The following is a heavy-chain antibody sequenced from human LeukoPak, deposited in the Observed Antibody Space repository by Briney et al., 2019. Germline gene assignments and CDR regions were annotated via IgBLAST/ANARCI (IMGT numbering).Heavy chain of an antibody. Sequence: SETLSLTCAVYGGSFSGYYWSWIRQPPGKGLEWIGEINHSGSTNYNPSLKSRVTISVDTSKNQFSLKLSSVTAADTAVYYCARHLNSGSYSDYFDYWGQGTLVTVSS. D-gene: IGHD1-26*01. CDR1: GGSFSGYY. CDR3: ARHLNSGSYSDYFDY. J-gene: IGHJ4*02. V-gene: IGHV4-34*01. CDR2: INHSGST.